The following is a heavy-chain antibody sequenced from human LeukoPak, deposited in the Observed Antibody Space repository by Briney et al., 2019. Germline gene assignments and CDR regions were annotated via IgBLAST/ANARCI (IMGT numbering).Heavy chain of an antibody. CDR1: GFSFNTYL. D-gene: IGHD6-13*01. CDR2: INQDASVS. Sequence: AGGSLRLTCAASGFSFNTYLMSWVRQTPEKGLEFVANINQDASVSNYIDSLKGRCNISRDNAKKSVYLEINSLRADDTAVYYCARAPGSSSFDLWGQGALVTVSS. J-gene: IGHJ4*02. CDR3: ARAPGSSSFDL. V-gene: IGHV3-7*01.